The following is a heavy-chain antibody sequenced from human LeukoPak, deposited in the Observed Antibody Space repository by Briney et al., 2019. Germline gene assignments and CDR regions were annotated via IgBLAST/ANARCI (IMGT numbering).Heavy chain of an antibody. CDR3: AKDGGYSYGYYYYGMDV. D-gene: IGHD5-18*01. Sequence: GGSLRLSCAASGFTFSSYGMHWVRQAPGKGLEWVAVIWYDGSNKYYADSVKGRFTISRDNSKNTLYLQMNSLRAEDTAVYYCAKDGGYSYGYYYYGMDVWGQGTTVTVSS. J-gene: IGHJ6*02. V-gene: IGHV3-30*02. CDR2: IWYDGSNK. CDR1: GFTFSSYG.